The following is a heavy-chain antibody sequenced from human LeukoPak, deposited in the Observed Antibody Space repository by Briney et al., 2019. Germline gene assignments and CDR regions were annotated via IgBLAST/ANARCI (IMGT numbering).Heavy chain of an antibody. J-gene: IGHJ4*02. CDR2: IRQDGSEK. CDR3: ARPLDYFDSGGYWNY. CDR1: GFTFSSFW. D-gene: IGHD3-22*01. V-gene: IGHV3-7*01. Sequence: GGSLRLSCAASGFTFSSFWMNWVRQAPGKGLEWMANIRQDGSEKYYVDSVKGRFTISRDNAKNSLYLEMNSLRAEDTAVYYCARPLDYFDSGGYWNYWGLGTLVTVSS.